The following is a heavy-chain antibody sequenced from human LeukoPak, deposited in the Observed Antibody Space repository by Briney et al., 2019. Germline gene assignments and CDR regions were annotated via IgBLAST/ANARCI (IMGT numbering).Heavy chain of an antibody. Sequence: SVKVSCKASGGTFSSYAISWVRQAPGQGLEWMGGIIPIFGTANYAQKFQGRVTITTDESTSTAYMELSSLRSEDTAVYFCARTPPDCSGGSCYSSGYFQHWGQGTLVTVSS. CDR3: ARTPPDCSGGSCYSSGYFQH. CDR1: GGTFSSYA. V-gene: IGHV1-69*05. CDR2: IIPIFGTA. J-gene: IGHJ1*01. D-gene: IGHD2-15*01.